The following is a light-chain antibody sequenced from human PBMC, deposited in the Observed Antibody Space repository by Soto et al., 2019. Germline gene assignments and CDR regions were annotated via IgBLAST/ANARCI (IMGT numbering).Light chain of an antibody. J-gene: IGLJ1*01. CDR1: SGHGGGYNY. CDR3: CSYAGSYTYV. CDR2: DVS. V-gene: IGLV2-11*01. Sequence: HCVLTQPRSVSGSTGESDTICCIGTSGHGGGYNYLSWYQEPRGKAPKPMVYDVSKRPSGVPDRFSGSKSGNTASLTISGLQAEDEGDYYCCSYAGSYTYVFGTGSKVTVL.